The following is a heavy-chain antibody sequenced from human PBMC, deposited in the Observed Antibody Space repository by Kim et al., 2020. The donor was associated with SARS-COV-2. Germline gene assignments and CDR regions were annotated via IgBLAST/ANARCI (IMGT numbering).Heavy chain of an antibody. Sequence: TPYADSVRGRFTISRDNAKNTLYLQMNSLRAEDTAVYFCARIAGTTDFDFWGQGTLVTVSS. CDR3: ARIAGTTDFDF. CDR2: T. V-gene: IGHV3-74*01. D-gene: IGHD4-17*01. J-gene: IGHJ4*02.